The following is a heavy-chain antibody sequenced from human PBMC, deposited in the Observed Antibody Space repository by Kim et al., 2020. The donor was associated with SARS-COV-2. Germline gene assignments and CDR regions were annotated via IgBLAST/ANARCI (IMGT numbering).Heavy chain of an antibody. D-gene: IGHD3-22*01. CDR1: GFTFDDYA. Sequence: GGSLRLSCAASGFTFDDYAMHWVRQAPGKGLEWVSGISWNSGSIGYADSVKGRFTISRDNAKNSLYLQMNSLRAEDTALYYCAKEGGGYYDSSGYTSNEYYFDYWGQGTLVTVSS. CDR3: AKEGGGYYDSSGYTSNEYYFDY. J-gene: IGHJ4*02. V-gene: IGHV3-9*01. CDR2: ISWNSGSI.